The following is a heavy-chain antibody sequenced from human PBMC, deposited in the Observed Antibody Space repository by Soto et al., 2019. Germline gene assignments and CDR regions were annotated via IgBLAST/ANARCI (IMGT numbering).Heavy chain of an antibody. D-gene: IGHD3-10*01. J-gene: IGHJ6*02. Sequence: GASVKVSCKASGYTFTSYDINWVRQATGQGLEWIGWISPNSGGTNYAQKFQGRVTMTRDTSISTAYMELSSLRSDDTAVYYCARDLRWVRGAAYYYGMDVWGQGTTVTVSS. CDR1: GYTFTSYD. CDR3: ARDLRWVRGAAYYYGMDV. V-gene: IGHV1-2*02. CDR2: ISPNSGGT.